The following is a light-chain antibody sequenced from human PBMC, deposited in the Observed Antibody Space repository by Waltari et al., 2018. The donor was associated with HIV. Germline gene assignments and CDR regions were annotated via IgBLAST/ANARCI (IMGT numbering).Light chain of an antibody. CDR1: MHLFDFYNF. V-gene: IGLV2-14*01. CDR2: GVS. CDR3: SSFASQGTLV. Sequence: QSPLSQPASVSGSPGHSITIPCTGVMHLFDFYNFFSWYQQPPGKAPQLILYGVSGRPSGVSSRFSGSKSGVTASLTISGLQAEDEAHYFCSSFASQGTLVFGGGTKLTVL. J-gene: IGLJ2*01.